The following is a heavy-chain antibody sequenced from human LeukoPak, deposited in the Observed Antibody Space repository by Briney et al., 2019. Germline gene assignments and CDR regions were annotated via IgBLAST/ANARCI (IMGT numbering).Heavy chain of an antibody. J-gene: IGHJ4*02. D-gene: IGHD3-10*01. CDR1: GGSISSSN. Sequence: PSETLSLTCAVSGGSISSSNWWSWVRQPPGKGLEWVSAISGSGGSTYYADSVKGRFTISRDNSKNTLYLQMNSLRAEDTAVYYCAKLEYYYGSGQSGYWGQGTLVTVSS. CDR3: AKLEYYYGSGQSGY. CDR2: ISGSGGST. V-gene: IGHV3-23*01.